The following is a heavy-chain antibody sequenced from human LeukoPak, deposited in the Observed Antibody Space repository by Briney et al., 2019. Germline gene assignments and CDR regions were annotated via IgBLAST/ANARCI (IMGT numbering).Heavy chain of an antibody. V-gene: IGHV3-23*01. D-gene: IGHD2-2*01. CDR1: GFTFSSYA. J-gene: IGHJ5*02. CDR3: AKDTRGYCSSTSCAPWFDP. CDR2: ISGSGSNT. Sequence: GGSLRLSCAASGFTFSSYAISWVRQSPGKGLEWVSAISGSGSNTYYPGSVKGRFTISRDNSRNTLYLQMNSLRAEDTAVYYCAKDTRGYCSSTSCAPWFDPWGQGTLVTVSS.